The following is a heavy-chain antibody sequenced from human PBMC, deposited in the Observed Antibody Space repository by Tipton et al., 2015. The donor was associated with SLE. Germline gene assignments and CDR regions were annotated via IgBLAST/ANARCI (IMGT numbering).Heavy chain of an antibody. CDR2: VFRGGST. J-gene: IGHJ2*01. Sequence: LRLSCSVYGDSLSGQYWSWIRQPPGKGLEWIGEVFRGGSTNYSPSLESRVTITVDTSKNQFSLKLSSVTAADTAVYYCARDRRGWYFDLWGRGTLVTVSS. V-gene: IGHV4-34*12. CDR3: ARDRRGWYFDL. CDR1: GDSLSGQY. D-gene: IGHD1-14*01.